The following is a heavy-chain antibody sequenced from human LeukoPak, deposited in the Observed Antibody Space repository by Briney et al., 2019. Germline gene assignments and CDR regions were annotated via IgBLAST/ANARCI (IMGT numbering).Heavy chain of an antibody. CDR3: AKGDGILWFGESNFDY. CDR1: GFTFSSYA. Sequence: GGSLRLSCAASGFTFSSYAMSWVRQAPGKGLEWVSAISGSGGSTCYADSVKGRFTISRDNSKNTLYLQMSSLRAEDTAVYYCAKGDGILWFGESNFDYWGQGTLVTVSS. CDR2: ISGSGGST. J-gene: IGHJ4*02. D-gene: IGHD3-10*01. V-gene: IGHV3-23*01.